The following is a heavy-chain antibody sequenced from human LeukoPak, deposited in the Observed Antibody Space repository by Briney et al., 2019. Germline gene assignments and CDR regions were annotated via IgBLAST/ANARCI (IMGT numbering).Heavy chain of an antibody. CDR3: VSFYETY. D-gene: IGHD2/OR15-2a*01. CDR1: GNYW. J-gene: IGHJ4*02. CDR2: INSDGSWT. Sequence: GGSLRLSCAASGNYWMHWVRQASGKGLVWVSHINSDGSWTSYADSVKARFTISKDNAKNTVYLQMNNLRAEDTAVYYCVSFYETYWGRGTLVTVSS. V-gene: IGHV3-74*01.